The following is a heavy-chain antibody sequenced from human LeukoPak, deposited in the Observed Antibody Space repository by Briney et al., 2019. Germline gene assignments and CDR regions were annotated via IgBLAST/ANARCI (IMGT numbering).Heavy chain of an antibody. D-gene: IGHD6-13*01. CDR1: GGSISSGSYY. V-gene: IGHV4-61*02. J-gene: IGHJ6*03. CDR2: IYTSGST. CDR3: ARVRRQLVLSYYYYYMDV. Sequence: SQTLPLTGTGSGGSISSGSYYWSWIRQPAGKGLEWIGRIYTSGSTNYNPSLNSRVTISVDTSKNQFSLKLSSVTAADTAVYYCARVRRQLVLSYYYYYMDVRGKGTTVTVSS.